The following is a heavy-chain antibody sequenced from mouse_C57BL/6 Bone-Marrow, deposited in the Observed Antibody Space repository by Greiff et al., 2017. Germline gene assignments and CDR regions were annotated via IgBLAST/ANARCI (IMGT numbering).Heavy chain of an antibody. V-gene: IGHV1-15*01. Sequence: VQLQQSGAELVRPGASVTLSCKASGYTFTDYEMHWVKQTPVHGLEWIGAIDPETGGTAYNQKFKGKAILTADKSSSTAYMELRSLTTEDSAVYYCTRGGYTWCAYRGQGTLVTVSA. J-gene: IGHJ3*01. CDR2: IDPETGGT. CDR1: GYTFTDYE. CDR3: TRGGYTWCAY.